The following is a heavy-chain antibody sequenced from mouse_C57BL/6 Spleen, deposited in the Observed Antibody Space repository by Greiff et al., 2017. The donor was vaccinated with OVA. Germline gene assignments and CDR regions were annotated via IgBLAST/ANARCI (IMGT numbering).Heavy chain of an antibody. Sequence: QVQLQQPGAELVKPGASVKMSCKASGYTFTSYWITWVKQRPGQGLEWIGDIYPGSGSTNYNEKFKSKATLTVDTSSSTAYMQLSSLTSEDSAVYYCARGVITTVVSSFDYWGQGTTLTVSS. CDR2: IYPGSGST. J-gene: IGHJ2*01. V-gene: IGHV1-55*01. D-gene: IGHD1-1*01. CDR1: GYTFTSYW. CDR3: ARGVITTVVSSFDY.